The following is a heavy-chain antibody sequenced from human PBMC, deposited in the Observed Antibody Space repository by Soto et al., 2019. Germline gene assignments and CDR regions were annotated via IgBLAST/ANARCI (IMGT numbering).Heavy chain of an antibody. CDR1: GYSFTSYW. V-gene: IGHV5-10-1*01. Sequence: GESLKISCKGSGYSFTSYWISWARQMPGKGLEWMGRIDPSDSYTNYSPSFQGHVTISADKSISTAYLQWSSLKASDTAMYYCARKCSSTSCPRRSYYYGMDVWGQGTTVTVSS. CDR3: ARKCSSTSCPRRSYYYGMDV. CDR2: IDPSDSYT. D-gene: IGHD2-2*01. J-gene: IGHJ6*02.